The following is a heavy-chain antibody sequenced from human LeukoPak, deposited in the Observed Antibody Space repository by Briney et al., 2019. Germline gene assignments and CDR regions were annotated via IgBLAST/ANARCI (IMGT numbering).Heavy chain of an antibody. CDR1: GYTFTGYY. Sequence: GASVKVSCKASGYTFTGYYMHWVRQAPGQGLEWMGWINPNSGGTNYAQKFQGRGTMTRDTSISTAYMELSRLRSDDTAVYYCAIALYDILAGYPYYYYGMDVWGQGTTVTVSS. D-gene: IGHD3-9*01. J-gene: IGHJ6*02. CDR2: INPNSGGT. V-gene: IGHV1-2*02. CDR3: AIALYDILAGYPYYYYGMDV.